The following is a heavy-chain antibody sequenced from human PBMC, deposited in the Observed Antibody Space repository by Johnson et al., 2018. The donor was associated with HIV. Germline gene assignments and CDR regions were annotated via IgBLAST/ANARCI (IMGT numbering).Heavy chain of an antibody. CDR2: ISSSGSTI. CDR1: GFTFSSYE. J-gene: IGHJ3*02. Sequence: AQLVESGGGLVQPGGSLRLSCAASGFTFSSYEMNWVRQAPGKGLEWVSYISSSGSTIYYADSVKGRFTISRDNAKNSLYLQMHSLRAEDTGVYDCARARGGECSGGRCDGDGYDIWGQGTMVTVSS. D-gene: IGHD2-15*01. CDR3: ARARGGECSGGRCDGDGYDI. V-gene: IGHV3-48*03.